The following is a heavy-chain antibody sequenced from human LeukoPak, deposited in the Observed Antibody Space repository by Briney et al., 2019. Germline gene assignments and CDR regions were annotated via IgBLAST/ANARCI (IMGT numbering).Heavy chain of an antibody. CDR2: IYYSGST. J-gene: IGHJ6*02. V-gene: IGHV4-59*01. CDR1: GGSISSYY. CDR3: ARAEVPYYYYGMDV. Sequence: PSETLSLTCTVSGGSISSYYWSWLRQPPGKGLEWIGYIYYSGSTNYNPSLKSRVTISVDTSKNQFSLKLSSGTAADTAVYYCARAEVPYYYYGMDVWGQGATVTVSS.